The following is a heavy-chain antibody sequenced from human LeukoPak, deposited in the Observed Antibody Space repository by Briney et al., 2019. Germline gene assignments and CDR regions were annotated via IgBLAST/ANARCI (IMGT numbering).Heavy chain of an antibody. J-gene: IGHJ5*02. CDR3: AKVAHVRNDFWSGYSPKKNWFDP. V-gene: IGHV3-23*01. D-gene: IGHD3-3*01. CDR1: GFSFSDYA. Sequence: AGGSLRLSCAATGFSFSDYAMSWVRQAPGKGLEWVSAIGGSGFTTYYADSVKGRFTISRDNSKNTLYLQMNSLRAEDTAVYYCAKVAHVRNDFWSGYSPKKNWFDPWGQGTLVTVSS. CDR2: IGGSGFTT.